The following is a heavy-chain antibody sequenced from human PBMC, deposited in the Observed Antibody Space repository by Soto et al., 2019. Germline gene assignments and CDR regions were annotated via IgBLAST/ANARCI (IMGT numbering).Heavy chain of an antibody. J-gene: IGHJ2*01. V-gene: IGHV1-18*01. Sequence: QVQLVQSGGEVKKPGASVKVSCQASGYTFSDYAISWVRQAPGQGLEWMGWISASTRNTDQAQNFQGRVIMTQDTSTNTAYRELRSLRSDDTAVYYCVRCYCSVGSCYACWHFDLWGRGTLVTVSS. D-gene: IGHD2-15*01. CDR1: GYTFSDYA. CDR2: ISASTRNT. CDR3: VRCYCSVGSCYACWHFDL.